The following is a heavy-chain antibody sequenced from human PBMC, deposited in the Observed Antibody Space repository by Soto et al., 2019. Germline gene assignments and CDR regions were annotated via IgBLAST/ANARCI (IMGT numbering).Heavy chain of an antibody. V-gene: IGHV4-39*02. Sequence: SETLSLTCTVSGGSISSSSYYWGWIRQPPGKGLEWIGSIYYSGSTYYNPSLKSRVTISVDTSKNQFSLKLSSVTAADTAVYYCARDQGIAALNWFDPWGQGTLVTVSS. CDR1: GGSISSSSYY. CDR3: ARDQGIAALNWFDP. J-gene: IGHJ5*02. D-gene: IGHD6-13*01. CDR2: IYYSGST.